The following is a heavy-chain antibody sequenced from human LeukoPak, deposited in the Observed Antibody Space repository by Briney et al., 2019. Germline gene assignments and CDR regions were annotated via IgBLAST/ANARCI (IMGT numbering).Heavy chain of an antibody. J-gene: IGHJ4*02. CDR1: GGSISSGGYY. Sequence: PSQTLSLTCTVSGGSISSGGYYWSWIRQHPGKGLEWIGYIYYSGSTYYNPSLKSRVTISVDTSKNQFSLKLSSVTAADTAVYFCARGYTNPYYFEYWGQGTLVTVSS. V-gene: IGHV4-31*03. CDR2: IYYSGST. D-gene: IGHD1-14*01. CDR3: ARGYTNPYYFEY.